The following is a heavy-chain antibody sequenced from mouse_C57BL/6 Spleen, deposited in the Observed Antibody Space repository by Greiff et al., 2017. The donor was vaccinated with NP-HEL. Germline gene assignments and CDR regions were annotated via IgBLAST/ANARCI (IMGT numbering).Heavy chain of an antibody. Sequence: QVQLQQPGAELVKPGASVKMSCKASGYTFTSYWITWVKQRPGQGLEWIGDIYPGSGCTNYNEKFKSKATLTVDTSSSTAYMPLISLTSEDSAVYYCARYAEKKPTYYFDYWGQGTTLTVSS. J-gene: IGHJ2*01. CDR3: ARYAEKKPTYYFDY. CDR2: IYPGSGCT. CDR1: GYTFTSYW. V-gene: IGHV1-55*01. D-gene: IGHD4-1*02.